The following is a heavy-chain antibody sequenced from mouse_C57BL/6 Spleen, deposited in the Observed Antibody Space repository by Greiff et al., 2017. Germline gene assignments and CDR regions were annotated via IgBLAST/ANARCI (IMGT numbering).Heavy chain of an antibody. Sequence: QVQLQQPGAELVKPGASVKLSCKASGYTFTSYWMHWVKQRPGQGLEWIGMIHPNSGSTNYNEKFKSKATLTVDKSSSTAYMQLSSLTSEDSAVYYCARSKGLGLYFDYWGKGTTLTVSS. V-gene: IGHV1-64*01. CDR2: IHPNSGST. D-gene: IGHD4-1*01. CDR3: ARSKGLGLYFDY. J-gene: IGHJ2*01. CDR1: GYTFTSYW.